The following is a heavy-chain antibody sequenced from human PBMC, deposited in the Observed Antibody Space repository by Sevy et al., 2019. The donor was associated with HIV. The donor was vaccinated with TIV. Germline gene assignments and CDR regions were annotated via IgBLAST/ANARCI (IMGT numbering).Heavy chain of an antibody. J-gene: IGHJ4*02. CDR3: AREGQLPSAYYFDY. V-gene: IGHV3-23*01. CDR1: GFTFNNYA. D-gene: IGHD6-13*01. Sequence: GGSLRLSCAASGFTFNNYAMNWVRQAPGKGLEWVSAISGSGATTFYADSVKGRFTISRDNPKKTLYLQMNSLRAEDTAVYYCAREGQLPSAYYFDYWGQGTLVTVSS. CDR2: ISGSGATT.